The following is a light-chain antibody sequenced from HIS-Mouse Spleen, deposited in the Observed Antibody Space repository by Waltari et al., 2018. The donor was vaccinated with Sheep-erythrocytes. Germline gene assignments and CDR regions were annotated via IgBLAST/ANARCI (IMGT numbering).Light chain of an antibody. CDR2: AAS. CDR1: QGIRQD. J-gene: IGKJ1*01. Sequence: AIQMTQSPSSPSASVGDRVTITCRASQGIRQDLGWYQQKPGKAPKLLIYAASSLQSGVPSRFSGSGSGTDFTLTISSLQPEDFATYYCQQSYSTPRTFGQGTKVEIK. V-gene: IGKV1-6*01. CDR3: QQSYSTPRT.